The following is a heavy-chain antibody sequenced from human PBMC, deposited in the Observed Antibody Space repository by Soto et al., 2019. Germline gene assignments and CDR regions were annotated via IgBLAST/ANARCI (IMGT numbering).Heavy chain of an antibody. CDR3: AKAPTKCRGRYNGRDV. V-gene: IGHV3-23*01. CDR2: ISGSGATT. Sequence: GGSLGLSCAASGFTFSNYAMSWVRQGPGKGLEWVSAISGSGATTYYPDSVQGRFTISRDNSKNTLYPQLNSLRAEDTAVYYCAKAPTKCRGRYNGRDVWGQGT. D-gene: IGHD3-10*01. J-gene: IGHJ6*02. CDR1: GFTFSNYA.